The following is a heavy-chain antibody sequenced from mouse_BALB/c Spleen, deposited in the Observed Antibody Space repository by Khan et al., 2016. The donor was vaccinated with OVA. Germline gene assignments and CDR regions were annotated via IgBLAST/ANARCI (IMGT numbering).Heavy chain of an antibody. J-gene: IGHJ2*01. V-gene: IGHV3-2*02. Sequence: ESGPGLVKPSQSLSLTCTVTGYSITSDYAWNWIRQFPGNKLEWMGYISYSGSTSYNPSLKSRISITRDTSKTQFFLQLNSVTTEDTATYYCARWGNSYFDYWGQGTTLTVSS. CDR2: ISYSGST. CDR3: ARWGNSYFDY. CDR1: GYSITSDYA.